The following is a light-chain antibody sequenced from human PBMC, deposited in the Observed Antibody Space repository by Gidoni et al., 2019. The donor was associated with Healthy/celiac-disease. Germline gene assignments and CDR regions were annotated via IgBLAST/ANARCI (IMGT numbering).Light chain of an antibody. CDR2: SNN. J-gene: IGLJ3*02. CDR1: SPNIGSNT. CDR3: AAWDDSLNGWV. V-gene: IGLV1-44*01. Sequence: QSVLTQPPSASATPVQRVTITCSGSSPNIGSNTVNWYQQLPGTAPKLLIYSNNQRPSGVPDRFSGSKSGTSASLAISGLQSEDEADYYCAAWDDSLNGWVFGGGTKLTVL.